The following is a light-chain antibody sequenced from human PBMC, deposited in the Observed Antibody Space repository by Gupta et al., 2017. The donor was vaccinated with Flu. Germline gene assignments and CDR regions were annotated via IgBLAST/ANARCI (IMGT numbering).Light chain of an antibody. CDR3: QQYDSYPWT. V-gene: IGKV1-5*03. CDR2: KAS. Sequence: PSTLSASLGDRVTFTCRASQNIDSWLAWYQQRPGKAPRLLIYKASNLESGVPSRFSGSGSGTEFTLAISSLQPDDLATYYCQQYDSYPWTFGQGTKV. J-gene: IGKJ1*01. CDR1: QNIDSW.